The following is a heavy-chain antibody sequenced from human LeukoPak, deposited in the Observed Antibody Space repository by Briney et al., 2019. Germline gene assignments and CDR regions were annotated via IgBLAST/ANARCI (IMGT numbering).Heavy chain of an antibody. CDR3: AGGVTIFGVVLSYWFDP. J-gene: IGHJ5*02. CDR2: IIPILGIA. V-gene: IGHV1-69*04. Sequence: GASVKVSCKASGGTFSSYAISWVRQAPGQGLEWMGRIIPILGIADYAQKLQGRVTMTTDTSTSTAYMELRSLRSDDTAVYYCAGGVTIFGVVLSYWFDPWGQGTLVTVSS. CDR1: GGTFSSYA. D-gene: IGHD3-3*01.